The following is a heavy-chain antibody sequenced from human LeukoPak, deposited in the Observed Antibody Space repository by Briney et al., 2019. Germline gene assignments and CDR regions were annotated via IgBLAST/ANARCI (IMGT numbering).Heavy chain of an antibody. V-gene: IGHV3-23*01. CDR2: ISGSGDKT. CDR3: ASVVTSYDFWSGTIDY. CDR1: GFAFSSYA. Sequence: GGSLRLSCTASGFAFSSYAVTWVRQAPGKGLEWVSGISGSGDKTYYADSVKGRFTTSRDNSKNMVYLQTNSLRVEDTAVYYCASVVTSYDFWSGTIDYWGQGTLVTVSS. D-gene: IGHD3-3*01. J-gene: IGHJ4*02.